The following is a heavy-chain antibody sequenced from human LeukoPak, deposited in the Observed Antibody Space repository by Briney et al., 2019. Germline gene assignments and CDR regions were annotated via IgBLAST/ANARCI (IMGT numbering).Heavy chain of an antibody. CDR1: GFTYSSYG. CDR3: ARDGEDDSSGHYKPFDY. D-gene: IGHD3-22*01. V-gene: IGHV3-33*02. J-gene: IGHJ4*02. CDR2: IWYDGNTK. Sequence: GGSLRLSCAASGFTYSSYGMHWLRQAPGKGPEWVAAIWYDGNTKYYADSAKGRFAISRDNSKNTLFLLMSSLRAEDTAVYYCARDGEDDSSGHYKPFDYWGQGTLVTVSS.